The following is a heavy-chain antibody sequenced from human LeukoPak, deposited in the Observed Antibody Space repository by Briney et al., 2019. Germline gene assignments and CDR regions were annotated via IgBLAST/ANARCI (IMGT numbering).Heavy chain of an antibody. J-gene: IGHJ4*02. CDR2: IYSGGTT. V-gene: IGHV3-53*04. CDR3: ARVDTVMAYYFDL. D-gene: IGHD5-18*01. Sequence: GGSLRLSCAASGFTFSSYSMNWVRQAPGKGLEWVSTIYSGGTTYYADSVMGRFTISRHNSRNTLYLQMNSLRAEDTAVYYCARVDTVMAYYFDLWGQGTVVTVSS. CDR1: GFTFSSYS.